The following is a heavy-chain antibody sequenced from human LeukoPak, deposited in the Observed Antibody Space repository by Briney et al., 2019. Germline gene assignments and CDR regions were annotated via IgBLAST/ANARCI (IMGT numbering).Heavy chain of an antibody. Sequence: SETLSLTCTVSGGSISSYYWSWIRQPPGKGLEWIGYIYYSGSTNYNPSLKSRVTISVDTSKNQFSLKLSSVTAADTAVYYCARAGGWYCTNGVCSFDYWGQGTLVTVSS. CDR2: IYYSGST. CDR3: ARAGGWYCTNGVCSFDY. D-gene: IGHD2-8*01. J-gene: IGHJ4*02. V-gene: IGHV4-59*01. CDR1: GGSISSYY.